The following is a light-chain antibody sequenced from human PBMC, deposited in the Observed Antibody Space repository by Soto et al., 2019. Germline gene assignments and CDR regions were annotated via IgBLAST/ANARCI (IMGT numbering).Light chain of an antibody. J-gene: IGLJ2*01. CDR2: ANN. Sequence: QSVLTQSPSVSGAPGQRVTISCTGSSSNLGAGHDVQWYQHLPGTAPKLLIYANNNWPSGVPDRFSGSKSGTSSSLAITGLQAEDEADYYCQSYDSSLHVVFGGGTKVTVL. CDR1: SSNLGAGHD. V-gene: IGLV1-40*01. CDR3: QSYDSSLHVV.